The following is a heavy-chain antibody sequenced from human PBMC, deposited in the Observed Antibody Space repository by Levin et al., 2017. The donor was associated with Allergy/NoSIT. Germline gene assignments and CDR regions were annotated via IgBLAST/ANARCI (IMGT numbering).Heavy chain of an antibody. CDR2: ISSGGSTV. D-gene: IGHD5-24*01. J-gene: IGHJ4*02. CDR1: GFTFSSYT. Sequence: ASVKVSCAASGFTFSSYTMNWVRQAPGKGLEWVSSISSGGSTVYYADSVKGRFTISRDNAKNSLYLQMNSLRAEDTAVYYCSRDRLGNYNFDYWGQGTLVTVSS. CDR3: SRDRLGNYNFDY. V-gene: IGHV3-48*01.